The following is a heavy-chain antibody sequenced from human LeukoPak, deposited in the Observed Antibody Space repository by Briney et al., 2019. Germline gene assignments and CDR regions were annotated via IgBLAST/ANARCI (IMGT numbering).Heavy chain of an antibody. CDR2: IYYSGST. CDR1: GYSISSSNW. J-gene: IGHJ5*02. Sequence: SDTLSLTSAVSGYSISSSNWWGWIRQPPGKGLEWIGYIYYSGSTNYNPALKSRVTMSVDTSKNQFSRKLSSVTALDTAVYYCARIVFRDNWFDPWGQGTLVTVSS. CDR3: ARIVFRDNWFDP. D-gene: IGHD3-10*01. V-gene: IGHV4-28*06.